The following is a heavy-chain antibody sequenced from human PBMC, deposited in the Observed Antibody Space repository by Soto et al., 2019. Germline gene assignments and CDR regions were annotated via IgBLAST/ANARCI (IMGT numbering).Heavy chain of an antibody. Sequence: GGSLRLSCAACGFTFSCHWKHLVRQGPGKGLVWVSRVNSAESTTSYADPVKGRFTISRDNAKNTLYLQMSSLRVEDTALYYCVCFECGRTAVVTAMEANGYWGQGTLVTVSS. CDR2: VNSAESTT. CDR1: GFTFSCHW. CDR3: VCFECGRTAVVTAMEANGY. D-gene: IGHD2-21*02. J-gene: IGHJ4*02. V-gene: IGHV3-74*01.